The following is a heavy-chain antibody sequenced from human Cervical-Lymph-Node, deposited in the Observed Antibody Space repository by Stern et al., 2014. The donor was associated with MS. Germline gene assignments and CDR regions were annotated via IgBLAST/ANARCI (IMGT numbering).Heavy chain of an antibody. Sequence: QVQLQESGPGLVKPSETLSLPCTVSGGSISSSTYYWAWIRQPPGKGLEWIGNIYYSGFTYYNPSLKSRVTISVDMSKNQFSLKLSSVTAADTAIYYCARHDSVPRPSQLYSARDRGPGYFDYWGQGTLVTVSS. CDR3: ARHDSVPRPSQLYSARDRGPGYFDY. V-gene: IGHV4-39*01. CDR1: GGSISSSTYY. D-gene: IGHD1-26*01. CDR2: IYYSGFT. J-gene: IGHJ4*02.